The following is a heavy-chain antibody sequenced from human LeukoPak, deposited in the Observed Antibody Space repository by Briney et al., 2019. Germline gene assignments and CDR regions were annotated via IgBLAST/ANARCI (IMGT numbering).Heavy chain of an antibody. CDR1: GGSISSHY. CDR2: IYYSGST. D-gene: IGHD1-26*01. J-gene: IGHJ3*02. CDR3: ARDGWGRAFDI. V-gene: IGHV4-59*11. Sequence: SETLSLTCTASGGSISSHYCSWIRQSPEKGLKWIGYIYYSGSTNYNPSLKSRVTISVDTSKNQFSLKLSSVTAADTAVYYCARDGWGRAFDIWGQGTMVTVSS.